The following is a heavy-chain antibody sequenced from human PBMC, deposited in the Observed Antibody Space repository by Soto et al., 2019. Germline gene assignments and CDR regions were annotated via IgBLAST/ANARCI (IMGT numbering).Heavy chain of an antibody. J-gene: IGHJ4*02. Sequence: ASVNVSCKASGYTFTSYGISWVRQAPGQGLEWMGWISAYNGNTNYAQKLQGRVTMTTDTSTSTAYMELRSLRSDDTAVYYCARDASTIYDSSGYWSYWGQGTLVTVSS. CDR1: GYTFTSYG. D-gene: IGHD3-22*01. CDR3: ARDASTIYDSSGYWSY. CDR2: ISAYNGNT. V-gene: IGHV1-18*01.